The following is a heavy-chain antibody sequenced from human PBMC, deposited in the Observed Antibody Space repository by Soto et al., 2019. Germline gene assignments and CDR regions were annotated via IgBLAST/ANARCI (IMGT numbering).Heavy chain of an antibody. CDR3: ARDRELYYYDSSGYHPGMDV. CDR1: GGSISSGDYY. D-gene: IGHD3-22*01. CDR2: IYYSGST. Sequence: SETLSLTCTVSGGSISSGDYYWSWIRQPPGKGLEWIGYIYYSGSTYYNPSLKSRVTISVDTSKNQFSLKLSSVTAADTAVYYCARDRELYYYDSSGYHPGMDVWGQRTTVTVSS. V-gene: IGHV4-30-4*01. J-gene: IGHJ6*02.